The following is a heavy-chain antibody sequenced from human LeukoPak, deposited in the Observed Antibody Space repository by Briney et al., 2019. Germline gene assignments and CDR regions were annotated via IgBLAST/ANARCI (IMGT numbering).Heavy chain of an antibody. Sequence: SQTLSLTCTVSGGSISSGSYYWSWIRQPAGKGLEWIGRIYTSGSTNYNPSLKSRVTISVDTSKNQFSLKLSSVTAADTAVYYCASSGRDAFDIWGQGTMVTVSS. CDR2: IYTSGST. CDR1: GGSISSGSYY. J-gene: IGHJ3*02. V-gene: IGHV4-61*02. CDR3: ASSGRDAFDI. D-gene: IGHD3-10*01.